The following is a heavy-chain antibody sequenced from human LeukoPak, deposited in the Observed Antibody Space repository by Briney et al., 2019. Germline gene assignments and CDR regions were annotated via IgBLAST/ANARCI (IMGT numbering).Heavy chain of an antibody. CDR1: GGSISSYY. V-gene: IGHV4-59*01. D-gene: IGHD6-13*01. CDR3: ARVLPTRKAAATNWFDP. J-gene: IGHJ5*02. Sequence: PSETLSLTCTVSGGSISSYYWSWIRQPPGKGLEWIGYIYYSGSTNYNPSLKSRVTISVDTSKNQFSLKLSSVTAADTAVYYCARVLPTRKAAATNWFDPWGQGTLATVSS. CDR2: IYYSGST.